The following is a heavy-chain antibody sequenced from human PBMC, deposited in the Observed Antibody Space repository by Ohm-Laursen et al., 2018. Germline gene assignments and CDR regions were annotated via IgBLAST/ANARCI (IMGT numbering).Heavy chain of an antibody. CDR1: GGSISSYY. V-gene: IGHV4-4*07. Sequence: SDTLSLTCTVSGGSISSYYLSWIRQPAGKGLEWIGRIHTSGSTSYNPSLKSRVTMSVGTSKNQFSLKLSSVTAADTAVYYCARDKDIGGAPDYWGQGALVTVSS. D-gene: IGHD5-12*01. J-gene: IGHJ4*02. CDR3: ARDKDIGGAPDY. CDR2: IHTSGST.